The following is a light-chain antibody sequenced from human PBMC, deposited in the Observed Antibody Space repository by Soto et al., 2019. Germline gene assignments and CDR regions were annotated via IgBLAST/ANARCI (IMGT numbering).Light chain of an antibody. CDR1: SSDVGGHKA. CDR3: CSYRTSSTYV. CDR2: DVS. V-gene: IGLV2-14*03. Sequence: QSALTQPASVSGSPGQSITISCTGTSSDVGGHKAVSWYQHRPGKAPKLMIYDVSDRPSGVSNRFSGSKSGNTASLTISGLQAEDEADYYCCSYRTSSTYVFGPGTKLTVL. J-gene: IGLJ1*01.